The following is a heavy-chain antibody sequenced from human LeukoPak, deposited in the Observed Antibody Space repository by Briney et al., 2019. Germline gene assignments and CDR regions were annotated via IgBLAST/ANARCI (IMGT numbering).Heavy chain of an antibody. CDR2: IIPIFGTA. Sequence: SVKVSCKASGGTFSSCAISWVRQAPGQGLEWMGGIIPIFGTANYAQKFQGRVTITADESTSTAYMELSSLRSEDTAVYYCARVDKADCSSTSCPFDIWGQGTMVTVSS. J-gene: IGHJ3*02. CDR3: ARVDKADCSSTSCPFDI. CDR1: GGTFSSCA. V-gene: IGHV1-69*13. D-gene: IGHD2-2*01.